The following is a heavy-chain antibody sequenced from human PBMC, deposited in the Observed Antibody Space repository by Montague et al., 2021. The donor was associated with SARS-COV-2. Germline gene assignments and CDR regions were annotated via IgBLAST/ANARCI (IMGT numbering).Heavy chain of an antibody. D-gene: IGHD5-24*01. CDR2: IYYSGST. J-gene: IGHJ6*02. Sequence: SETLSLTCTVSGGSISSSSYYWGWIRQPPGKGLEWIRSIYYSGSTYYNPSLKSRVTISVDTSKNQFSLKLSSVTAADTAVYYCARVSVEMATMGVYYYYGMDVWGQGTTVTVSS. CDR3: ARVSVEMATMGVYYYYGMDV. V-gene: IGHV4-39*07. CDR1: GGSISSSSYY.